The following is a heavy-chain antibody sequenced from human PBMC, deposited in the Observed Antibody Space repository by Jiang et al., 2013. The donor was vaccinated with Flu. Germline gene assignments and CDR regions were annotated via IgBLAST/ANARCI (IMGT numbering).Heavy chain of an antibody. J-gene: IGHJ4*02. D-gene: IGHD6-13*01. V-gene: IGHV1-3*01. CDR3: ARSRTSSWYEFAY. CDR2: INADNGNT. CDR1: GYTFTSYT. Sequence: GAEVKKPGASVKVSCKASGYTFTSYTLHWVRQAPGQRLEWMGWINADNGNTRYSQKFQGRVTITRDTSASTAYMDLSSLRSEDTAVYYCARSRTSSWYEFAYWGQGALVTVSS.